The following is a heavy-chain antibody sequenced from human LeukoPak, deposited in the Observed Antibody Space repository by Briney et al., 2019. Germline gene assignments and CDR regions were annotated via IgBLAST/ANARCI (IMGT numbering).Heavy chain of an antibody. CDR2: INHSGST. CDR1: GGSFSSYY. Sequence: SETLSLTCAVYGGSFSSYYWSWIRQPPGKGLEWIGEINHSGSTNYNPSLKSRVTISVDTSKNQFSLKLSSVTAADTAVYYCARGPVTGTTSLWFDPWGQGTLVTVSS. D-gene: IGHD1-7*01. V-gene: IGHV4-34*01. J-gene: IGHJ5*02. CDR3: ARGPVTGTTSLWFDP.